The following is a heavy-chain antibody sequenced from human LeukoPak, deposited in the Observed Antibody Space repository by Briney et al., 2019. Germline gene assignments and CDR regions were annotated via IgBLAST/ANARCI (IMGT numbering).Heavy chain of an antibody. CDR1: GFTFSSYA. CDR2: ISYDGSNK. CDR3: AREAWTGYPPYDY. J-gene: IGHJ4*02. Sequence: GGSLRLSCAASGFTFSSYAMHWVRQAPGKGLEWVAVISYDGSNKYYADSVKGRFTISRDNSKNTLYLQMNSLRAEDTAVYYCAREAWTGYPPYDYWGQGTPVTVSS. D-gene: IGHD3/OR15-3a*01. V-gene: IGHV3-30-3*01.